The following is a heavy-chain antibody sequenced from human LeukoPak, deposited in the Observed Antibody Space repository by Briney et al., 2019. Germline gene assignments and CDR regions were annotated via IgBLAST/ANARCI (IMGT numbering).Heavy chain of an antibody. CDR3: ARELGYSYGYYFDY. Sequence: ASVKVSCKASGYLFSAYFMHWVRQAPGQGLEWMGIINPSGGSTSYAQKFQGRVTMTRDMSTSTVYMELSSLRSEDTAVYYCARELGYSYGYYFDYWGQGTLVTVSS. V-gene: IGHV1-46*01. CDR1: GYLFSAYF. CDR2: INPSGGST. J-gene: IGHJ4*02. D-gene: IGHD5-18*01.